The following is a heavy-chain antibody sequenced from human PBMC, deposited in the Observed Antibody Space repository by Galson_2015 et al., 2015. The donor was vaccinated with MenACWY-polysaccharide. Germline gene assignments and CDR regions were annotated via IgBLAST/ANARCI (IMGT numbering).Heavy chain of an antibody. V-gene: IGHV4-4*02. CDR2: IYHSGST. D-gene: IGHD4-11*01. CDR3: ARVRVTTLGADWYFDL. CDR1: GGSISSSNW. J-gene: IGHJ2*01. Sequence: SETLSLTCAVSGGSISSSNWWSWVRQPPGKGLEWIGEIYHSGSTNYNPSLKSRVTISVDKSKNQFSLKLSSVTAADTAEYYCARVRVTTLGADWYFDLWGRGTLVTVSS.